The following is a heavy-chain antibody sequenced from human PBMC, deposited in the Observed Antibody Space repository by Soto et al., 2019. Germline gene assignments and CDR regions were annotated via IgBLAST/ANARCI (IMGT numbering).Heavy chain of an antibody. CDR1: GFTFRDYS. J-gene: IGHJ6*02. CDR3: AREYYYTMDV. Sequence: QVQLVESGGGLARPGGSRNLSCEASGFTFRDYSMPWFRQAPGKGLEWLSYIDSSTKYTNYADSVKGRFTISRDNAKNSLYLQMNSLRADDTAVYYCAREYYYTMDVWGQGTMVTVPS. V-gene: IGHV3-11*05. CDR2: IDSSTKYT.